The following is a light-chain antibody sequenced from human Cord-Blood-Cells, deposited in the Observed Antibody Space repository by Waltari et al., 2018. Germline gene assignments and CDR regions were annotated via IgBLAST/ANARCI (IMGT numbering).Light chain of an antibody. J-gene: IGLJ3*02. CDR1: SSDVGSYNL. V-gene: IGLV2-23*01. CDR2: EGS. CDR3: CSYAGSSTWV. Sequence: QSALTQPASVSGSPGQSITISCTGTSSDVGSYNLVSWYQQHPGKAPKLMIYEGSKRPSGVSNRFSGSKSVNTASQTIAGLQAEDEVDYYGCSYAGSSTWVFGGGTTLTVL.